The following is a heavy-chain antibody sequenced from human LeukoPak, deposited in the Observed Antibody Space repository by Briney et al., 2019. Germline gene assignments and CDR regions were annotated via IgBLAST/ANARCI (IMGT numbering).Heavy chain of an antibody. Sequence: PGGSLRLSCVASGFTFSNYWMHWVRQAPGKGLVWVSRINSDGSSTTYADSVKGRFIISRDNAKNTLYLQMNSLRAEDTAVYYCARDPHGYWWFDPWGQGILVTVSS. V-gene: IGHV3-74*03. CDR2: INSDGSST. CDR3: ARDPHGYWWFDP. D-gene: IGHD5-18*01. CDR1: GFTFSNYW. J-gene: IGHJ5*02.